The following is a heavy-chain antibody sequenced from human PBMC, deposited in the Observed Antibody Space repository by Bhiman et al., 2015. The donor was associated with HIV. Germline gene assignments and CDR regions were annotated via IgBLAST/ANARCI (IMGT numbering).Heavy chain of an antibody. J-gene: IGHJ3*02. CDR2: IGSSGDQI. CDR3: ARDLTAGYSNSKKAFDI. V-gene: IGHV3-48*04. D-gene: IGHD6-13*01. CDR1: GFTFSNAW. Sequence: EVQLVESGGGLVQPGASLRLSCAASGFTFSNAWMTWVRQAPGKGLEWISFIGSSGDQINYADSVKGRFTISRDNAENSLYLQMDSLRAEDTAVYFCARDLTAGYSNSKKAFDIWGQGTMVIVSS.